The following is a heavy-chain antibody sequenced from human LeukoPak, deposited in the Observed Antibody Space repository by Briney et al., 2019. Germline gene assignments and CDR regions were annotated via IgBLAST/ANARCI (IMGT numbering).Heavy chain of an antibody. CDR3: ARRNYISRGGDYSNPFKVRELRYYYYGLDV. D-gene: IGHD4-11*01. V-gene: IGHV3-48*03. CDR1: GFTFSSYE. Sequence: GGSLRLSCTASGFTFSSYEMNWVRQAPGKGLEWVSYISSSGTTIYYADSVKGRFTISRDSAKNSLYLQMNSLRAEHTAVYYCARRNYISRGGDYSNPFKVRELRYYYYGLDVWGQGTTVTVSS. CDR2: ISSSGTTI. J-gene: IGHJ6*02.